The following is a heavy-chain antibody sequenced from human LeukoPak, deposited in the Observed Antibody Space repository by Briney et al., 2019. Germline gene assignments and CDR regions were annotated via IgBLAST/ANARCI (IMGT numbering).Heavy chain of an antibody. D-gene: IGHD2-2*01. Sequence: GESLKISCKCSGYSFTTYWIGWVRQMPGKGLEWMGIIYPGDSDTRYSPSFQGQVTISADKSINTAYLQWSSLKASDTAMYYCASPPTRECSSISCPLSYWGQGTLVTVSS. J-gene: IGHJ4*02. CDR1: GYSFTTYW. CDR2: IYPGDSDT. CDR3: ASPPTRECSSISCPLSY. V-gene: IGHV5-51*01.